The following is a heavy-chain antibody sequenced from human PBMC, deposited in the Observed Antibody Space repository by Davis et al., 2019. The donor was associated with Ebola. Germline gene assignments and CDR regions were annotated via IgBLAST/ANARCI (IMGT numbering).Heavy chain of an antibody. CDR2: INPHNGNT. V-gene: IGHV1-18*01. CDR1: EYTLTELS. Sequence: ASVKVSCKVSEYTLTELSIHWVRQAPGKGLEWMGWINPHNGNTNYAQNVQGRVTMTTDTSTSTAYMEVGSLRSDDTAVYYCARAQFPTTSDHWGQGTLVTVSS. J-gene: IGHJ4*02. D-gene: IGHD1-1*01. CDR3: ARAQFPTTSDH.